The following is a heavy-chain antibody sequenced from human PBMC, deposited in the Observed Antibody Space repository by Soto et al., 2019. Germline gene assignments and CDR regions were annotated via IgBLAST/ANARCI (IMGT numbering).Heavy chain of an antibody. J-gene: IGHJ4*02. Sequence: GGSLRLSCAASGFTFSTYGMYWVRQAPGKGLEWVADISYDGTNKYYADSVKGRFTISRDNSKNTLSLEMVSLRAEDTAVYYCAKTQFSYDYGENGLDYWGQGTQVTVSS. V-gene: IGHV3-30*18. CDR3: AKTQFSYDYGENGLDY. CDR1: GFTFSTYG. CDR2: ISYDGTNK. D-gene: IGHD4-17*01.